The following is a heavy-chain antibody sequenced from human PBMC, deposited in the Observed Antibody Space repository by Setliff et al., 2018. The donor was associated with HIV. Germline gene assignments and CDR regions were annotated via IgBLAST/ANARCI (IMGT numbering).Heavy chain of an antibody. Sequence: SETLSLTCTVSGDSISGYYWSWIRQSPGKGLEWIGFIYETGSTYYNPSLKSRVSISIDTSKNQFSLKLSSVTAADTAVYFCARDGYTNGYGYYYFYMNVWGKGTTVTV. CDR3: ARDGYTNGYGYYYFYMNV. D-gene: IGHD5-18*01. CDR2: IYETGST. J-gene: IGHJ6*03. CDR1: GDSISGYY. V-gene: IGHV4-59*12.